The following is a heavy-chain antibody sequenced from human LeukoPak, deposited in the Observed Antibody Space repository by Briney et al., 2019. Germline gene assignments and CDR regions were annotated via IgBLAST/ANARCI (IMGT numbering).Heavy chain of an antibody. V-gene: IGHV1-2*02. D-gene: IGHD2-15*01. CDR1: ANTLDYY. J-gene: IGHJ4*02. CDR2: INPNSGGT. Sequence: ASVKVSCKASANTLDYYIHWVRQAPGQGLEWMGWINPNSGGTNYAQKFQGRVTMTRDASISTAYMELSRLRSDDTAVYYCARDLGYCSGGSCYSTGDYWGQGTLVTVSS. CDR3: ARDLGYCSGGSCYSTGDY.